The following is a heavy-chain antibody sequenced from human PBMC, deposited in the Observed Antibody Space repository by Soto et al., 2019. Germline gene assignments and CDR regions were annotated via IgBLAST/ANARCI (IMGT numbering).Heavy chain of an antibody. CDR1: GFTFDDYA. D-gene: IGHD6-19*01. V-gene: IGHV3-9*01. J-gene: IGHJ3*02. CDR2: ISWNSGSI. Sequence: QPGGSLRLSCAASGFTFDDYAMHWVRQAPGKGLEWVSGISWNSGSIGYADSVKGRFTISRDNAKNSLYLQMNSLRAEDTALYYCAKDRSRGSGWYASAFDIWGQGTMVTVSS. CDR3: AKDRSRGSGWYASAFDI.